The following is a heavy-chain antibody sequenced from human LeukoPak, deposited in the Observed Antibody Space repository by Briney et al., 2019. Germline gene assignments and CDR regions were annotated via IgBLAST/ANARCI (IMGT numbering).Heavy chain of an antibody. CDR1: GYSISNGSY. J-gene: IGHJ4*02. Sequence: SETLSLTCTVSGYSISNGSYWGWFRQPPGKGLEWFGSISHRGTTYYNPSLRSRITISLDRSNHKFSLKLTSVTAADTAVYFCARGAEYYAIWRGYAGYSDYWGQGISVTVPS. D-gene: IGHD3-3*01. CDR3: ARGAEYYAIWRGYAGYSDY. V-gene: IGHV4-38-2*02. CDR2: ISHRGTT.